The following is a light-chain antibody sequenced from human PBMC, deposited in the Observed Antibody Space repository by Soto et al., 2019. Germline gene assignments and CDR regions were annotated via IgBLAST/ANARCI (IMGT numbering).Light chain of an antibody. CDR1: SSDVGGYDY. CDR3: SSYSGSSTLV. Sequence: QSVLTQPASVSGSPGQSITIACTGTSSDVGGYDYVSWFQQNPRKAPKLIIFEVSNRPSGVSYRFSGSKSGNTASLATSGLEAEDEATYYCSSYSGSSTLVFGTGTKVTVL. J-gene: IGLJ1*01. V-gene: IGLV2-14*01. CDR2: EVS.